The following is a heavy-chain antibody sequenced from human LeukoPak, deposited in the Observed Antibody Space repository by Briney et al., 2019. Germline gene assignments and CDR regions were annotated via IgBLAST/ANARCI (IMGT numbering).Heavy chain of an antibody. D-gene: IGHD3-22*01. CDR3: AKDYYYDPVDAFDV. CDR2: ISASYGST. J-gene: IGHJ3*01. CDR1: GFTFSTYA. V-gene: IGHV3-23*01. Sequence: GGSLRLSCAASGFTFSTYAMSWVRQAPGKGLEWVSCISASYGSTYYADSVKGRFTISRDNSKNTLYLQMNSLRAEDTAMYYCAKDYYYDPVDAFDVWGQGTMVSVSS.